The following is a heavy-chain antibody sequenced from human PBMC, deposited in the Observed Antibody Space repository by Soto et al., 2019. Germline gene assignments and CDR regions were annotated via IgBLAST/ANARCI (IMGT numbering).Heavy chain of an antibody. D-gene: IGHD3-16*02. J-gene: IGHJ4*02. CDR1: GYAFTSYG. CDR3: ARTLGGVIVTSVFDY. Sequence: ASVKVSCKASGYAFTSYGISWVRQAPGQGLEWMGWISSYSDNTNYAQKLQGRVIMTTDTSTSTAYLELRSPRSDDTAVYYCARTLGGVIVTSVFDYWGQGTLVTVSS. CDR2: ISSYSDNT. V-gene: IGHV1-18*01.